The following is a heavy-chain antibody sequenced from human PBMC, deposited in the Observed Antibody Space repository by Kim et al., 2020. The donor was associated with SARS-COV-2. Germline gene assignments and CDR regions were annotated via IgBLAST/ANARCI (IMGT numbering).Heavy chain of an antibody. D-gene: IGHD3-10*01. CDR2: IRQDGSVR. V-gene: IGHV3-7*03. J-gene: IGHJ3*02. Sequence: GGSLRLSCAASGFTFSSFWMIWVRQAPGTGLEWVANIRQDGSVRYYLDSVKGRFTISRDNAKNSLYLQMDSLRAEDTAVYYCARDKSIPSYDAFDTWGQG. CDR3: ARDKSIPSYDAFDT. CDR1: GFTFSSFW.